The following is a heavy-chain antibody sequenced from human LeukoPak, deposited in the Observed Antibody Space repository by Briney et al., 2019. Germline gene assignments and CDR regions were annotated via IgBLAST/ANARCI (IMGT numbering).Heavy chain of an antibody. CDR2: IYSGGST. D-gene: IGHD5-12*01. CDR3: ARAHTSGYDSPFDY. J-gene: IGHJ4*01. Sequence: GGSLRLSCAASGFTVWSNYMSCVRQAPGKGLEWVSVIYSGGSTYYADSVKGRFTISRDNSKNTLYLQMNSLSADDTDVYYCARAHTSGYDSPFDYWGQGTLVTVSS. CDR1: GFTVWSNY. V-gene: IGHV3-53*01.